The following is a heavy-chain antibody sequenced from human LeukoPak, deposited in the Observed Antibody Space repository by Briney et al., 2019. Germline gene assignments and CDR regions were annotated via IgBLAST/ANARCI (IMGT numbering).Heavy chain of an antibody. CDR2: ISYDGSNK. Sequence: QSGRSLRLSCAASGFTFSSYGMHWVRQAPGKGLEWVAVISYDGSNKYYADSVKGRFTISRDNSKSTLYLQMNSLRAEDTAVYYCATSSSWYGYYYYYMDVWGKGTTVTVSS. CDR3: ATSSSWYGYYYYYMDV. V-gene: IGHV3-30*03. D-gene: IGHD6-13*01. CDR1: GFTFSSYG. J-gene: IGHJ6*03.